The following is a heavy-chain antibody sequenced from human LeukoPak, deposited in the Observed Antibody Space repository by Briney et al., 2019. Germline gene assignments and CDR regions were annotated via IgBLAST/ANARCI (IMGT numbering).Heavy chain of an antibody. CDR1: GYTFISYD. CDR2: ISVYNGNT. J-gene: IGHJ4*02. CDR3: ARSEVGALVDY. D-gene: IGHD1-26*01. Sequence: GASVKVSCKASGYTFISYDITWVRQAPGQGLEWMGWISVYNGNTKYAQKVEGRVTMTTDTSTSTAYMELRSLRSDDTAVYYCARSEVGALVDYWGQGTLVTVSS. V-gene: IGHV1-18*01.